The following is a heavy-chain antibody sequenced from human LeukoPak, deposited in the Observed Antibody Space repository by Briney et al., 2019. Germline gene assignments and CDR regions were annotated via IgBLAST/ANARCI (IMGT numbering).Heavy chain of an antibody. CDR1: GFTFDDYG. V-gene: IGHV3-20*04. D-gene: IGHD3-16*01. CDR3: AKEGPGGGGYFDD. Sequence: PGGSLRLSCAASGFTFDDYGMSWVRQAPGKGLEWVSGINWNGGSTGYADSVKGRFTISRDNSKNTLYLRMNSLRADDTAVYYCAKEGPGGGGYFDDWGQGTLVTVSS. J-gene: IGHJ4*02. CDR2: INWNGGST.